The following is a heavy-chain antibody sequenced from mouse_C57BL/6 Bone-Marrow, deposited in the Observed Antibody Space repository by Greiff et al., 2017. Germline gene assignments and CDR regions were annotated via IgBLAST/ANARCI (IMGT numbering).Heavy chain of an antibody. V-gene: IGHV1-7*01. D-gene: IGHD2-2*01. CDR1: GYTFTSYW. Sequence: VQLKESGAELAKPGASVKLSCKASGYTFTSYWMHWVKQRPGQGLEWIGYINPSSGYTKYNQKFKDKATLTADKSSSTAYMQLSSLTSEDSAVYYCARGVYYGYHYFDYWGQGTTLTVSS. CDR2: INPSSGYT. J-gene: IGHJ2*01. CDR3: ARGVYYGYHYFDY.